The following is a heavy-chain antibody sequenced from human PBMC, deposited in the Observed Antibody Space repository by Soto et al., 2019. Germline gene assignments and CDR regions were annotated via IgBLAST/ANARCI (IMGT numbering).Heavy chain of an antibody. CDR3: ARSLWFGELH. J-gene: IGHJ4*02. CDR2: IYWDNDK. D-gene: IGHD3-10*01. Sequence: QITLKESGPTLVKPTQTLTLTCSFSGFSLSTTGVGVGWIRQSPGKALEWLAIIYWDNDKRYSPSLKSRVTITTDTSKNQVVLTVTNMDPVDTCTYYCARSLWFGELHWGQGALVTVSS. CDR1: GFSLSTTGVG. V-gene: IGHV2-5*02.